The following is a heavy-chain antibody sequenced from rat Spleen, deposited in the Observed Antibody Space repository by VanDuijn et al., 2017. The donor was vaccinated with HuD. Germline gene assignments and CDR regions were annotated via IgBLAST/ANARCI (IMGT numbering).Heavy chain of an antibody. CDR1: GFTFSNYG. CDR3: TTGGGIRGFAY. V-gene: IGHV5-19*01. CDR2: ISPSGGST. Sequence: EVQLVESGGGLVQPGGSLQLSCVASGFTFSNYGLHWIRQAPTKGLEWVASISPSGGSTYYRDSVKGRFTLSSDNAKSTLYLQMDSLRSEDTATYYCTTGGGIRGFAYWGQGTLVTVSA. J-gene: IGHJ3*01.